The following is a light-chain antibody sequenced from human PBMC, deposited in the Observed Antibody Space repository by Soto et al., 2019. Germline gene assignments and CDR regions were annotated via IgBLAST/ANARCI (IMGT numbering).Light chain of an antibody. J-gene: IGLJ2*01. CDR2: DVS. V-gene: IGLV2-11*01. CDR3: CSYAGSDNFGVV. CDR1: SSDVGGYNY. Sequence: QSALTQPRSVSGSPGQSVTISCTGTSSDVGGYNYVSWYQQHPGKAPKLMIYDVSKRPSGVPDRFSGSKSGNTASLTISGLQAEDEADYYCCSYAGSDNFGVVFGGGTKLTVL.